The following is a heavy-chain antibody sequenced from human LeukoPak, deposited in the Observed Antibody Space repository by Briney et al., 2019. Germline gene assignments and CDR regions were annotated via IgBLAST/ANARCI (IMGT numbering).Heavy chain of an antibody. CDR2: ISESGGST. CDR1: GFTFSSYA. Sequence: GGSLRLSCAASGFTFSSYAMSWVRQAPGKGLEWVSTISESGGSTYYADSVKGRFTISRDNAENSLYLQMNSLRAEDTAVYYCARGPGSGHYFDYWGQGTLVSVSS. V-gene: IGHV3-23*01. D-gene: IGHD2-15*01. CDR3: ARGPGSGHYFDY. J-gene: IGHJ4*02.